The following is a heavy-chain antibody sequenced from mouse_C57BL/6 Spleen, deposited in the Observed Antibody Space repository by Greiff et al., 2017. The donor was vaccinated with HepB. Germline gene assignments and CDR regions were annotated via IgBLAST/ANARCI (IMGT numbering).Heavy chain of an antibody. D-gene: IGHD1-1*01. CDR2: IDPSDSET. CDR1: GYTFTSYW. J-gene: IGHJ2*01. Sequence: QVQLQQPGAELVRPGSSVKLSCKASGYTFTSYWMHWVKQRPIQGLEWIGNIDPSDSETHYNQKFKDKATLTVDKSSSTAYMQLSSLTSEDSAVYYCARKGDLPYGSSYDFDYWGQGTTLTVSS. V-gene: IGHV1-52*01. CDR3: ARKGDLPYGSSYDFDY.